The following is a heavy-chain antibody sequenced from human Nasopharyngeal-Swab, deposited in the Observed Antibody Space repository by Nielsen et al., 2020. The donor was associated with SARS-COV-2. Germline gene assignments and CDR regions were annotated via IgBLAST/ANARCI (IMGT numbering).Heavy chain of an antibody. CDR2: TSVYNAAT. CDR3: ARDIEEWLVVPSLSFDF. Sequence: ASAKVPCKASGYTLTSHVISWVRQVPGQGLEWTGWTSVYNAATNYAQRLQGRVSMTTDTSTSTAYMELRSLRSDDTAVYYCARDIEEWLVVPSLSFDFWGQGTLVTVSS. V-gene: IGHV1-18*01. D-gene: IGHD3-3*01. J-gene: IGHJ4*02. CDR1: GYTLTSHV.